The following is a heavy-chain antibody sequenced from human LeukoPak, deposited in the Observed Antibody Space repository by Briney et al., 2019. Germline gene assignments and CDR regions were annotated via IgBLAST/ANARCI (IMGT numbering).Heavy chain of an antibody. CDR3: AKDPRVSYGDYIIR. J-gene: IGHJ4*02. CDR1: GYTFTSYG. D-gene: IGHD4-17*01. Sequence: ASVKVSCKASGYTFTSYGISWVRQAPGQGLECMGWIFAYNGNTNYAQKFQGRVTMTTDTSTSTAYMELRSLRSDDTAVYYCAKDPRVSYGDYIIRWGLGTLVIVSS. V-gene: IGHV1-18*01. CDR2: IFAYNGNT.